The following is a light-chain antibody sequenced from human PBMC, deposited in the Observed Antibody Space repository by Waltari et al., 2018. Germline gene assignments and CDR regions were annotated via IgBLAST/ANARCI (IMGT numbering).Light chain of an antibody. CDR2: DVI. V-gene: IGLV2-14*03. CDR3: SAFTSSSPVV. J-gene: IGLJ2*01. CDR1: SSDVGAYNY. Sequence: QSALTQPASVSGSPGQSITISCPGTSSDVGAYNYVSWYQHHPGKAPKLMIYDVISRPSGVSNRFSGSKSGNTASLTISGLQAEDEADYYCSAFTSSSPVVFGGGTKLTVL.